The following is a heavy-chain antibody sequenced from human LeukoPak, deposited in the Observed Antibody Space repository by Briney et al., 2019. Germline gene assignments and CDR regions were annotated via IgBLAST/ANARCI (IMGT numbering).Heavy chain of an antibody. V-gene: IGHV4-59*01. D-gene: IGHD3-22*01. CDR2: IYYSGST. Sequence: PSETLSLTSTGSGGSISSYYWSWIRQPPGKGLEWIGYIYYSGSTNYNPSLKSRVTISVDTSKNQFSLKLSSVTAADTAVDYCARVTYDSSGYYGPSRAFDIWGQGTMVTVSS. J-gene: IGHJ3*02. CDR3: ARVTYDSSGYYGPSRAFDI. CDR1: GGSISSYY.